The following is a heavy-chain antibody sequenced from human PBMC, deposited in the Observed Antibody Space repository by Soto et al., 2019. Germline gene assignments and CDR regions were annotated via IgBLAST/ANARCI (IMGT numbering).Heavy chain of an antibody. D-gene: IGHD4-17*01. CDR2: INPSGGGT. CDR3: ARDHDYGDYFAY. V-gene: IGHV1-46*01. CDR1: GSTFTSSY. Sequence: EASVKVSCKASGSTFTSSYFHWVRQAPGEGLEWMGRINPSGGGTTYAQKFRGRVIMTRDTSTSTVYMQLSSLRSEDTAVYYCARDHDYGDYFAYWGQGTLVTVSS. J-gene: IGHJ4*02.